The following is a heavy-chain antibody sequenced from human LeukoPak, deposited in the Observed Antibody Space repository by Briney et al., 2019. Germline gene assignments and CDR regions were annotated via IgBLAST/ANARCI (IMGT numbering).Heavy chain of an antibody. J-gene: IGHJ4*02. CDR2: ITPNSGAT. CDR3: ARVSRFYYDSSGDFDY. CDR1: GYTFTDYY. V-gene: IGHV1-2*02. Sequence: ASVKVSCKASGYTFTDYYMHWVRQAPGQGLEWMGWITPNSGATKYAQKFRGRVSMTRDTSINTAYMELSRPRSDDTAIYYCARVSRFYYDSSGDFDYWGQGTLVTVSS. D-gene: IGHD3-22*01.